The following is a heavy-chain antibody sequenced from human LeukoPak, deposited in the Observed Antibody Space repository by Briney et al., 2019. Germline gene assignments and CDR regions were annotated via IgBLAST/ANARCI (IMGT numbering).Heavy chain of an antibody. J-gene: IGHJ6*03. D-gene: IGHD3-9*01. Sequence: SETLSLTCAVYGGSFSGYYWSWIRQPPGKGLEWIGEINHSGSTNYNPSLKSRVTISVDTSKNQFSLKLSSVTAADTAVYYCARGGRFDPYYYYMDVWGKGTTVTISS. CDR3: ARGGRFDPYYYYMDV. CDR2: INHSGST. V-gene: IGHV4-34*01. CDR1: GGSFSGYY.